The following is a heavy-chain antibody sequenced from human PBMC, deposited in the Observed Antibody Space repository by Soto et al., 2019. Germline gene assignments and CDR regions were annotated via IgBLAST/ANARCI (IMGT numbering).Heavy chain of an antibody. CDR2: IIPIFGTA. CDR1: GGTFSSYA. J-gene: IGHJ4*02. Sequence: SVKVSCKXSGGTFSSYAISWVRQAPGQGLEWMGGIIPIFGTANYAQKFQGRVTITADESTSTAYMELSSLRSEDTAVYYCATGSTGSEVLYYYDSSGYDNYYFDHWGQGTLVTVSS. V-gene: IGHV1-69*13. CDR3: ATGSTGSEVLYYYDSSGYDNYYFDH. D-gene: IGHD3-22*01.